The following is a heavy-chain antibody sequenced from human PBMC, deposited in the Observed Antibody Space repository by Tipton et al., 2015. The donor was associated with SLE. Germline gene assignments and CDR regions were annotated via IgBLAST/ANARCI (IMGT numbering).Heavy chain of an antibody. V-gene: IGHV3-53*01. D-gene: IGHD3-22*01. J-gene: IGHJ3*02. CDR3: ARGEYYYDSSGYKADAFDI. CDR2: IYSGGST. Sequence: SLRLSCAASGFTVSSNYMSWVRQAPGKGLEWVSVIYSGGSTYYADSVKGRFTISRDNSKNTLYLQMNSLRAEDTAVYYCARGEYYYDSSGYKADAFDIWGQVTMVTVSS. CDR1: GFTVSSNY.